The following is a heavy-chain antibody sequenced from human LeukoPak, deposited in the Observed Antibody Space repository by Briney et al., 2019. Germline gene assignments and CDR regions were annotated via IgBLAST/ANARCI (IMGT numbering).Heavy chain of an antibody. Sequence: GGSLRLSCAASGFTFSSYAMSLVRQAPGKGLEWVSAISGSGGSTYYADSVKGRFTISRDNSKNTLYLQMNSLRAEDTAVYYCATAMVTESYGMDVWGQGTTVTVSS. J-gene: IGHJ6*02. CDR1: GFTFSSYA. V-gene: IGHV3-23*01. CDR2: ISGSGGST. CDR3: ATAMVTESYGMDV. D-gene: IGHD5-18*01.